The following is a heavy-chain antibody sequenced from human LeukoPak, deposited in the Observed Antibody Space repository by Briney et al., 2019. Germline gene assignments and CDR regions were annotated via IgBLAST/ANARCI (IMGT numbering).Heavy chain of an antibody. CDR1: GFTFDDYA. J-gene: IGHJ5*02. CDR3: AKSGSGWVGDNWFDP. CDR2: ISWNSGSI. V-gene: IGHV3-9*03. Sequence: GGSLRLSCAASGFTFDDYAMHWVRQAPGKGLEWVSGISWNSGSIGYADSVKGRFTISRDNAKNSLYLQMNSLRAEDMALYYCAKSGSGWVGDNWFDPWGQGTLVTVSS. D-gene: IGHD6-19*01.